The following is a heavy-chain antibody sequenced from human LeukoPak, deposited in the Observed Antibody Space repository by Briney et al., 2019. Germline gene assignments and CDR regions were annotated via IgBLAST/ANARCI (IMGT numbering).Heavy chain of an antibody. V-gene: IGHV3-7*01. J-gene: IGHJ5*02. CDR1: GFTFSNHW. D-gene: IGHD2-2*01. CDR3: ARDGGSRTADP. Sequence: GGSLRLSCAASGFTFSNHWMTWVRQAPGKGLGWVANINRDGSEKYYVDSVKGRFTISRDNAKNSLYLQMNSLRAEDTAVYYCARDGGSRTADPWGQGTLVTVSS. CDR2: INRDGSEK.